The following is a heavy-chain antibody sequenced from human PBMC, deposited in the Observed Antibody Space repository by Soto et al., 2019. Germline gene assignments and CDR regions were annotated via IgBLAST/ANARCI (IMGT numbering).Heavy chain of an antibody. CDR3: AREDRITIFGVGYYYYGMDV. J-gene: IGHJ6*02. V-gene: IGHV1-18*01. D-gene: IGHD3-3*01. Sequence: ASVKVSCKASGYTFTSYDINWVRQATGQGLEWMGWISAYNGNTNYAQKLQGRVTMTTDTSTSTAYMELRSLRSDDTAVYYCAREDRITIFGVGYYYYGMDVWGQGTTVTVSS. CDR1: GYTFTSYD. CDR2: ISAYNGNT.